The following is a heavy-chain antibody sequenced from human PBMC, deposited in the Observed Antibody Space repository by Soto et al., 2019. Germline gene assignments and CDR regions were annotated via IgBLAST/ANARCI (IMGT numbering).Heavy chain of an antibody. CDR2: IIPIFGTA. V-gene: IGHV1-69*13. J-gene: IGHJ6*02. CDR1: GGTFSSYA. CDR3: AVNGGYARGNYYYYGMDV. D-gene: IGHD5-12*01. Sequence: SVKVSCKASGGTFSSYAISWVRQAPGQGLEWMGGIIPIFGTANYAQKFQGRVTITADESTSTAYMELSSLRSEDTAVYYCAVNGGYARGNYYYYGMDVWGQGTTVTVSS.